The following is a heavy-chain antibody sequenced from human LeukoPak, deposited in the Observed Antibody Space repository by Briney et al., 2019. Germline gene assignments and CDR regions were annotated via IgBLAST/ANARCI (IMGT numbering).Heavy chain of an antibody. CDR2: ISGSGGST. CDR3: AKDPRIAVALYYFDY. J-gene: IGHJ4*02. CDR1: GFTFSSYA. V-gene: IGHV3-23*01. Sequence: GGSLRLSCAASGFTFSSYAMSWGRQAPGKGLEWVSAISGSGGSTYYADSVKGRFTISRDNSKNTLYLQMNSLRAEDTAVYYCAKDPRIAVALYYFDYWGQGTLVTVSS. D-gene: IGHD6-19*01.